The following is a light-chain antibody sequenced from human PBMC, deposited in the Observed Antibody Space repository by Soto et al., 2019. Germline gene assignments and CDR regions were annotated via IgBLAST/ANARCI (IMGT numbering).Light chain of an antibody. J-gene: IGKJ5*01. CDR3: QQYGSSPHPST. Sequence: EILLTQYPGTLSLSPGERATLSCGAGKSVSGRYLAWYQQKPGQAPRLLIYGASSRATGIPDRLSGSGSGTDFTLTLGRVEPQPVAVYYCQQYGSSPHPSTFGHGTRLEIK. CDR2: GAS. CDR1: KSVSGRY. V-gene: IGKV3-20*01.